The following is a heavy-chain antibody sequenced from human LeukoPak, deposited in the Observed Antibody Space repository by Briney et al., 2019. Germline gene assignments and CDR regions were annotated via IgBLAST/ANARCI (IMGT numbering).Heavy chain of an antibody. V-gene: IGHV1-2*04. D-gene: IGHD3-10*01. CDR2: INPNSGGT. Sequence: ASVKVSCKASGYTLTGYYMHWVRQAPRQGLEWMGWINPNSGGTNYAQKFQGWVTMTRDTSISTAYMELSRLRSDDTAVYYCARGPPLRAYYFDYWGQGTLVTVSS. CDR3: ARGPPLRAYYFDY. CDR1: GYTLTGYY. J-gene: IGHJ4*02.